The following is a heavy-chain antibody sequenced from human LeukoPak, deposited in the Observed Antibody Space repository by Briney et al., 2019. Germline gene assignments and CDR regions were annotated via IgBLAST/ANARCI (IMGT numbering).Heavy chain of an antibody. CDR2: SYTTGST. J-gene: IGHJ4*02. D-gene: IGHD1-26*01. CDR1: GGSIGSYY. V-gene: IGHV4-4*07. CDR3: ARSGGSGFQLDS. Sequence: SETLSLTCTVSGGSIGSYYWSWIRQPAGKGLEWIGRSYTTGSTNYNPSLKSRVTMSLDTSKNQLSLNLSSVTDADTAVHYCARSGGSGFQLDSWGQGTLVTVSS.